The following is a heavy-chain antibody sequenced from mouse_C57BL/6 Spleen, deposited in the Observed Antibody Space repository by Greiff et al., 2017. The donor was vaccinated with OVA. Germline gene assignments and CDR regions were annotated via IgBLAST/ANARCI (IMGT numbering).Heavy chain of an antibody. CDR1: GYTFTDYY. V-gene: IGHV1-26*01. CDR3: ARTGYGSSRYAMDY. CDR2: INPNNGGT. J-gene: IGHJ4*01. D-gene: IGHD1-1*01. Sequence: EVQLQQSGPELVKPGASVKISCKASGYTFTDYYMNWVKQSHGKSLEWIGDINPNNGGTSYNQKFKGKATLTVDKSSSTAYMERRSLTSEDSAVYYWARTGYGSSRYAMDYWGQGTSGTVSS.